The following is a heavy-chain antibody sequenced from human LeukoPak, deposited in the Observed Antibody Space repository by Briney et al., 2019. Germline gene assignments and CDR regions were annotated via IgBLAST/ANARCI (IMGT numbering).Heavy chain of an antibody. CDR3: AAVDTVDDDSYYIDF. Sequence: SQTLSLTCTVSGVSISSSGHYWSWIRQPPGKGLEWIGYVYQSGITYYNPSLKSRVTISLDRSKNQFSLELSSVTAADTAVYFCAAVDTVDDDSYYIDFWGQGTLVTVSS. V-gene: IGHV4-30-2*01. CDR1: GVSISSSGHY. J-gene: IGHJ4*02. D-gene: IGHD5-18*01. CDR2: VYQSGIT.